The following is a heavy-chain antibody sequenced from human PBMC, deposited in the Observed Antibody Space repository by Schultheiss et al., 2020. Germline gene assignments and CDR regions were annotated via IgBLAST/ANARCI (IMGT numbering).Heavy chain of an antibody. J-gene: IGHJ3*02. D-gene: IGHD3-10*01. CDR1: GGSISSSSYY. CDR3: AKDRDPKNYGCIDI. Sequence: SETLSLTCTVSGGSISSSSYYWGWIRQPPGKGLEWIGTIYYSGSTYYNPSLKSRVTISVDTSKNQFSLKLSSVTAADTAVYYCAKDRDPKNYGCIDIWGQGTMVTVSS. V-gene: IGHV4-39*02. CDR2: IYYSGST.